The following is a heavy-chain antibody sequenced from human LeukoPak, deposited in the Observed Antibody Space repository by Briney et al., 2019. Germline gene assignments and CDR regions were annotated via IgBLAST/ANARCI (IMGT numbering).Heavy chain of an antibody. CDR1: GGSISSHY. V-gene: IGHV4-59*08. CDR2: IYYSGST. Sequence: SETLSLTCTVSGGSISSHYWSWIRQPPGKGLEWIGYIYYSGSTNYNPSLKSRVTISVDTSKNQFSLKLSSVTAADTAVYYCARHVGNLVRGVFSYYFDYWGQGTLVTVSS. CDR3: ARHVGNLVRGVFSYYFDY. D-gene: IGHD3-10*01. J-gene: IGHJ4*02.